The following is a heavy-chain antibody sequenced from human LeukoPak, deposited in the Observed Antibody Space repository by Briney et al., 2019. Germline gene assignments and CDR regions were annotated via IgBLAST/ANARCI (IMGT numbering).Heavy chain of an antibody. D-gene: IGHD1/OR15-1a*01. J-gene: IGHJ3*02. Sequence: PGGSLRLSCAVSGFTFSSYAMSWVRQAPGKGLEWVSAISGSGGSTYYADSVKGRFTISRDNSKNTLYLQMNSLRAEDTAVYYCAKGGYWNNDAFDIWGQGTMVTVSS. V-gene: IGHV3-23*01. CDR2: ISGSGGST. CDR3: AKGGYWNNDAFDI. CDR1: GFTFSSYA.